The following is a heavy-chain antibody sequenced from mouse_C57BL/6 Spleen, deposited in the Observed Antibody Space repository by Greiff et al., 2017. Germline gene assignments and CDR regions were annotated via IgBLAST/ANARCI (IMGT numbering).Heavy chain of an antibody. CDR3: TRGGEYSNYAWFAY. J-gene: IGHJ3*01. V-gene: IGHV1-15*01. D-gene: IGHD2-5*01. Sequence: QVQLQQPGAELVRPGASVTLSCKASGYTFTDYEMHWVKQTPVHGLEWIGAIDPETGGTAYNQKFKGKAILTADKSSSTAYMELRSLTSEDSAVYYCTRGGEYSNYAWFAYWGQGTLVTVSA. CDR2: IDPETGGT. CDR1: GYTFTDYE.